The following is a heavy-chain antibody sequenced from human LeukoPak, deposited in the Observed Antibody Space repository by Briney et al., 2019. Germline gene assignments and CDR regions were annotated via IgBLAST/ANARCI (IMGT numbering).Heavy chain of an antibody. CDR3: ARDLRPSDH. D-gene: IGHD4-17*01. CDR2: ISSSSTYI. V-gene: IGHV3-21*01. Sequence: GGSLRLSCAASGFTFSSYSMTWVRQAPGKGLEWVSFISSSSTYIYYADSVKGRFTVSRDNAKNTVHLQVNSLRAEDTAVYYCARDLRPSDHWGQGTLVTVSS. CDR1: GFTFSSYS. J-gene: IGHJ4*02.